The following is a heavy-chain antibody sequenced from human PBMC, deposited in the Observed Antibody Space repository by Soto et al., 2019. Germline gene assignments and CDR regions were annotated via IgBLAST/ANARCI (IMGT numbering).Heavy chain of an antibody. CDR1: GFTVSSNY. D-gene: IGHD3-3*01. CDR2: IYSDGTT. J-gene: IGHJ4*02. Sequence: GGSLRLSCAASGFTVSSNYMNWVRQAPGKGLEWVPIIYSDGTTSYADSVKGRFTISRDNFKNTLHLQMNSLRAEDTAVYYCAILSDWGQGTLVTVSS. CDR3: AILSD. V-gene: IGHV3-53*01.